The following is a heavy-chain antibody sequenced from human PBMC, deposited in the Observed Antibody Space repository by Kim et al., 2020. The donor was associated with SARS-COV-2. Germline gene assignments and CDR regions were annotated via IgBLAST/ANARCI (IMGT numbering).Heavy chain of an antibody. Sequence: GGSLRLSCVASGFTFSSYWMHWVRQAPGKGLVWVSRVNSDGSSKSYADSVKGRFTISRDNARNTLYLQMNSLRAEDTAVYYCASLSTGYGWDKFDYWGQGTLVTVSS. CDR2: VNSDGSSK. J-gene: IGHJ4*02. V-gene: IGHV3-74*01. CDR1: GFTFSSYW. D-gene: IGHD3-16*01. CDR3: ASLSTGYGWDKFDY.